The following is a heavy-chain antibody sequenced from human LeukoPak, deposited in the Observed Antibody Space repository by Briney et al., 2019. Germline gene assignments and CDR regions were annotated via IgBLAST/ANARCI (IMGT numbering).Heavy chain of an antibody. CDR3: ATDTYYYGSGSDH. D-gene: IGHD3-10*01. V-gene: IGHV1-8*02. CDR1: GYTFTSYD. Sequence: ASVKVSCKASGYTFTSYDINWVRQATGQGLEWMGWMNPNSGNTGYAQKFQGRVTMTRDTSISTAYMELSRLRSDDTAVYYCATDTYYYGSGSDHWGQGTLVTVSS. J-gene: IGHJ4*02. CDR2: MNPNSGNT.